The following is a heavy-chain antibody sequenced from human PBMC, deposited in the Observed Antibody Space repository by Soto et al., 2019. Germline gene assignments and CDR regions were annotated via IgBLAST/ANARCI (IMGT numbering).Heavy chain of an antibody. CDR1: GFTFSDYW. Sequence: GGSLRLSCAVSGFTFSDYWMSWVRQAPGKGLEWVANIKQDGNEKYYVDSVKGRFTISRDNPMNTLYLQMDSLRADDTAVYYCAREDGSSGHTGTFQHCGQGTLVTVPS. J-gene: IGHJ1*01. CDR3: AREDGSSGHTGTFQH. CDR2: IKQDGNEK. D-gene: IGHD6-19*01. V-gene: IGHV3-7*01.